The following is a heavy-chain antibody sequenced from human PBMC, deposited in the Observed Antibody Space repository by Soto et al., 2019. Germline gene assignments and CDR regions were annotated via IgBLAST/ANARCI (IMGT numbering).Heavy chain of an antibody. J-gene: IGHJ4*02. D-gene: IGHD5-12*01. CDR3: AKDLDMATFNPAYYFDS. V-gene: IGHV3-30*18. CDR1: GFTFSSHG. CDR2: ISYDGSHK. Sequence: QVQLVESGGGVVQPGTSLRLSCAAFGFTFSSHGMHWVRQAPGKGLEWVAVISYDGSHKYYADSVTGRFTISRDNTKSTLYLQMNSLRAEYRAVYYCAKDLDMATFNPAYYFDSWGQGSLVAVAA.